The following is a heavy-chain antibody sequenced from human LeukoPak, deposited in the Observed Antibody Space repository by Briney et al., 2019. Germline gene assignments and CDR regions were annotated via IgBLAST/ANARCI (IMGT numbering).Heavy chain of an antibody. CDR2: IKQDGSDK. D-gene: IGHD4-23*01. CDR1: GFTFSAYW. Sequence: PGGSLRLSCAASGFTFSAYWMSWVRQAPGKGLEWVANIKQDGSDKYYVDSVKGRFTISRDNAKNSLYLQMNSLRAEDTAVYYCARKTVVGSYFDYWGQEPRSPSPQ. CDR3: ARKTVVGSYFDY. V-gene: IGHV3-7*03. J-gene: IGHJ4*01.